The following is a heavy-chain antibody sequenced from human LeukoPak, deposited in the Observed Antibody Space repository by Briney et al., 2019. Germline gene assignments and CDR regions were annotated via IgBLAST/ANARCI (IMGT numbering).Heavy chain of an antibody. CDR3: ARVRGKSYYDFWSGYSDNWFDP. J-gene: IGHJ5*02. Sequence: ASVKVSCKASGYTFTSYGISWVRQAPGQGLEWMGWISAYNGNTNYAQKLQGRVTMTTDTSTSTAYMELRSLRSDDTAVYYCARVRGKSYYDFWSGYSDNWFDPWGQGTLVTVSS. CDR2: ISAYNGNT. V-gene: IGHV1-18*01. CDR1: GYTFTSYG. D-gene: IGHD3-3*01.